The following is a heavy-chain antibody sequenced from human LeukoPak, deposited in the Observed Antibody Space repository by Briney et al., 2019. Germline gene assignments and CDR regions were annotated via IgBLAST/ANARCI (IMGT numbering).Heavy chain of an antibody. Sequence: KPGESLRISCKGSGYSFTSYWISWVRQMPGKGLEWMGRIDPSDSYTNYSPSFQGHVTISADKSISTAYLQWSSLKASDTAMYYCARRYCSGSSCYLFDYWGQGTLVTVSS. D-gene: IGHD2-15*01. V-gene: IGHV5-10-1*01. CDR2: IDPSDSYT. J-gene: IGHJ4*02. CDR1: GYSFTSYW. CDR3: ARRYCSGSSCYLFDY.